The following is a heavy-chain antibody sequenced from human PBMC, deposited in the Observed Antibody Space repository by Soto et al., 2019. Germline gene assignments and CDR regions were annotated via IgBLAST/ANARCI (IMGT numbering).Heavy chain of an antibody. Sequence: EASVKVSCKASGGTFSDYGTNWVRQAPGQGLEWMGGIIPIFGTANYAQKFQGRVTIIADESTTTAYMELSSLRYEDTAVYYCARGWDHYDSSGLLTWFDPWG. CDR3: ARGWDHYDSSGLLTWFDP. J-gene: IGHJ5*02. D-gene: IGHD3-22*01. CDR1: GGTFSDYG. CDR2: IIPIFGTA. V-gene: IGHV1-69*13.